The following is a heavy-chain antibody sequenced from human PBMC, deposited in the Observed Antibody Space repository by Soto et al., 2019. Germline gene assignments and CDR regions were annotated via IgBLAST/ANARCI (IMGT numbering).Heavy chain of an antibody. CDR1: GGSISSGDYY. D-gene: IGHD5-18*01. Sequence: SETRSLTCTVSGGSISSGDYYCSWILHPPGKGLEWIGSIYYSVSTYYNPSLKSRLTISVDTSKHQFPLKLSSVTAADTAVYYCARGKRSTLQLGNFEYWGQGTLVTVSS. J-gene: IGHJ4*02. CDR3: ARGKRSTLQLGNFEY. CDR2: IYYSVST. V-gene: IGHV4-30-4*01.